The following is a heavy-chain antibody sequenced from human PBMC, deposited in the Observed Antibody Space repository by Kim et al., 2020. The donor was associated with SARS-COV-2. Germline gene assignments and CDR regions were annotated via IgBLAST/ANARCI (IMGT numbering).Heavy chain of an antibody. J-gene: IGHJ4*02. CDR3: ARFSRTTYFNDERYYFAY. Sequence: SETLSLTCSVSGASITTYYWAWIRQPPGKPLEWIGYIYHTGTTNQNPSLKSRLSITVDKSRNLFSLNLSSATAADTAVYFCARFSRTTYFNDERYYFAYWGQGILVTVSS. CDR2: IYHTGTT. CDR1: GASITTYY. V-gene: IGHV4-59*12. D-gene: IGHD1-1*01.